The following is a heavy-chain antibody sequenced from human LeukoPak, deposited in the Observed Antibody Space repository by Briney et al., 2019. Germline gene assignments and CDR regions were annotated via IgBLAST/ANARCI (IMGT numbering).Heavy chain of an antibody. J-gene: IGHJ4*02. Sequence: ASVKVSCKASGYTFTSYDISWVRQAPGQGLEWMGWITPYNGNTNYAHNLRDRVTMTTDTSTTTAYLELRSLTSDDTAIDYCAREAAAGVYFEYWGQGTLVTVSS. V-gene: IGHV1-18*01. D-gene: IGHD6-13*01. CDR3: AREAAAGVYFEY. CDR1: GYTFTSYD. CDR2: ITPYNGNT.